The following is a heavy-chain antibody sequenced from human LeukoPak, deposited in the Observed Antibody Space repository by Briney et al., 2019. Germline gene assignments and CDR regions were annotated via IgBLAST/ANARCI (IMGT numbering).Heavy chain of an antibody. CDR3: AYRACSSTSCYAGLAGTDY. V-gene: IGHV3-9*01. Sequence: GGSLRLSCAASGFTFDDYAMHWVRQAPGKGLEWVSGISWNSGSIGYADSVKGRFTISRDNAKNSLYLQMNSLRAEDTALYYCAYRACSSTSCYAGLAGTDYWGQGTLVTVSS. J-gene: IGHJ4*02. CDR1: GFTFDDYA. D-gene: IGHD2-2*01. CDR2: ISWNSGSI.